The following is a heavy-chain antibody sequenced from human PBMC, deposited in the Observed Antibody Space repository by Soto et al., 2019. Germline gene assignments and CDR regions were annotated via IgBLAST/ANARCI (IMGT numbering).Heavy chain of an antibody. Sequence: GESLKISCKGSGYSFTSYWISWVRQMPGKGLEWMGRIDPSDSYTNYSPSFQGHVTISADKSISTAYLQWSSLKASDPAMYYCARQAGPDRGGGRRFDYWGQGTLVTVSS. D-gene: IGHD3-10*01. J-gene: IGHJ4*02. CDR3: ARQAGPDRGGGRRFDY. CDR1: GYSFTSYW. V-gene: IGHV5-10-1*01. CDR2: IDPSDSYT.